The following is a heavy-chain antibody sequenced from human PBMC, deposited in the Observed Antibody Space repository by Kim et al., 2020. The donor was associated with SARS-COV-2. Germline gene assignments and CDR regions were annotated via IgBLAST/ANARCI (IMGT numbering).Heavy chain of an antibody. CDR3: ARGGGVVIKQLRYYFDY. Sequence: SETLSLTCAVYGGSFSGYYWSWIRQPPGKGLEWIGEINHSGSTNYNPSLKSRVTISVDTSKNQFSLKLSSVTAADTAVYYCARGGGVVIKQLRYYFDYWGQGTLVTVSS. CDR1: GGSFSGYY. D-gene: IGHD3-3*01. V-gene: IGHV4-34*01. CDR2: INHSGST. J-gene: IGHJ4*02.